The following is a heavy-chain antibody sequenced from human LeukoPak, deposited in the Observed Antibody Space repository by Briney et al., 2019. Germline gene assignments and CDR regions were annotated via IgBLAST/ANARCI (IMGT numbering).Heavy chain of an antibody. V-gene: IGHV1-46*01. CDR2: INPSGGST. D-gene: IGHD1-26*01. CDR1: GGTFSSYA. Sequence: GASVKVSCKASGGTFSSYAISWVRQAPGQGLEWMGIINPSGGSTSYAQKFQGRVTMTRDTSTSTVYMELSSPRSEDTAVYYCARKWGPQLNDAFDIWGQGTMVTVSS. J-gene: IGHJ3*02. CDR3: ARKWGPQLNDAFDI.